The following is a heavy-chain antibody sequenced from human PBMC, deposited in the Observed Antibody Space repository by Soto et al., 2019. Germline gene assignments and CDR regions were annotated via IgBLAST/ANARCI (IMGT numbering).Heavy chain of an antibody. D-gene: IGHD3-3*01. CDR3: ARGGLRLLEWLAYGMDV. V-gene: IGHV3-30-3*01. CDR1: GFTFRSYA. Sequence: QVQLVESGGGVVQPGRSLSLSCAASGFTFRSYAMHWVRQAPGKGLAWVAIISYDGSNKYYADSGKGRFTSTRDTSKNTRELQTNSLRAEDTAVYYCARGGLRLLEWLAYGMDVWGQGATGNVS. CDR2: ISYDGSNK. J-gene: IGHJ6*02.